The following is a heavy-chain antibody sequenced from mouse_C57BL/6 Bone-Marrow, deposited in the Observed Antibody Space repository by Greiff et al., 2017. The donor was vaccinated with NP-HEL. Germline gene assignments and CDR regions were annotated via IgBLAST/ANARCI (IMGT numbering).Heavy chain of an antibody. D-gene: IGHD2-2*01. Sequence: QVQLQQSGAELARPGASVKMSCKASGYTFTSYTMHWVKQRHGQGLEWIGYINPSSGYTKYNQKFKDKATLTADKSSSTAYMQLSSLTSEDSAVYYCATTMVTTDWFAYWGQGTLVTVSA. CDR2: INPSSGYT. J-gene: IGHJ3*01. CDR3: ATTMVTTDWFAY. CDR1: GYTFTSYT. V-gene: IGHV1-4*01.